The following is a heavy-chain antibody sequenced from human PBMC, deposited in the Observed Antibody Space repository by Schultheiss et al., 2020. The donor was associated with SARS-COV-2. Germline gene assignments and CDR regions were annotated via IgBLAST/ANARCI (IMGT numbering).Heavy chain of an antibody. CDR2: IYTSGST. CDR1: GGSISSGSYY. J-gene: IGHJ5*02. V-gene: IGHV4-61*02. CDR3: ARDSGYGVWFDP. D-gene: IGHD3-22*01. Sequence: LSLTCTVSGGSISSGSYYWSWIRQPAGKGLEWIGRIYTSGSTNYNPSLKSRVTISVDTSKNQFSLKLSSVTAADTAVYYCARDSGYGVWFDPWGQGTLVTVSS.